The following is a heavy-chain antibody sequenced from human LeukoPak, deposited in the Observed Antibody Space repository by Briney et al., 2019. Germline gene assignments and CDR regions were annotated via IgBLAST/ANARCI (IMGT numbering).Heavy chain of an antibody. J-gene: IGHJ4*02. V-gene: IGHV3-33*01. CDR3: ARDIFGSGSYPDY. D-gene: IGHD3-10*01. Sequence: GSLRLSCAASGFSFSSYAMHWVRQAPGKGLEWVALIWHDASHTFYTDSVKGRFTSSRDNSKNTVYLQMNSLGGEDTAVYYCARDIFGSGSYPDYWGQGTLVTVSS. CDR2: IWHDASHT. CDR1: GFSFSSYA.